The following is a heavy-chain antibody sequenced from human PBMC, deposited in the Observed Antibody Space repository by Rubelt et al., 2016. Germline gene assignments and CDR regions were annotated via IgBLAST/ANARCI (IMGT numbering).Heavy chain of an antibody. CDR2: INYKGSTI. J-gene: IGHJ4*02. CDR3: ATTLHDFGEYDAVN. V-gene: IGHV3-48*04. CDR1: GFTFSSYS. Sequence: QLGMRGGGLVQPGGSLRLSCAASGFTFSSYSMNWVRQAPGQGLEWISYINYKGSTISYADSVKGRFTISRDNAKNSLFLQLNSLRADDTAVYYCATTLHDFGEYDAVNWGQGTLGTVSS. D-gene: IGHD4-17*01.